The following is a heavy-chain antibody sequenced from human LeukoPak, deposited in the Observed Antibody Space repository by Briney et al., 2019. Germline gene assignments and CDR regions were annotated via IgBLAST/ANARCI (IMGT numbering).Heavy chain of an antibody. CDR1: GGSFSGYY. D-gene: IGHD2-15*01. CDR3: ARGQMGVVVRATNYFDY. V-gene: IGHV4-34*01. CDR2: INHSGST. J-gene: IGHJ4*02. Sequence: SETLSLTCAVYGGSFSGYYWSWIRQPPGKGLEWIGEINHSGSTNYNPSLKSRVTISVDTSKNQFSLKLSSVTAADTAVYYCARGQMGVVVRATNYFDYWGQGTLVTVSS.